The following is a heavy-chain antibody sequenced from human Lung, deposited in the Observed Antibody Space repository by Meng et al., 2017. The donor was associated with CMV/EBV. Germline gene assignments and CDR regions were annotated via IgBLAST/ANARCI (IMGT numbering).Heavy chain of an antibody. D-gene: IGHD5-18*01. Sequence: SCTASGFTFNSYAMTWVRQAPGKGLEWVSLISDSGDSPYYADSVKGRFIISRDNSKNMVYLQMKSLRADDTAIYYCAKTLNGYGGEDSWGQGTRVTVSS. CDR1: GFTFNSYA. CDR3: AKTLNGYGGEDS. CDR2: ISDSGDSP. V-gene: IGHV3-23*01. J-gene: IGHJ4*02.